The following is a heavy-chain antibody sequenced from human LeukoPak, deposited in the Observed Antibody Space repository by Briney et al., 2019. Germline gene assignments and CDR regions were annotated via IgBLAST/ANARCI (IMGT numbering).Heavy chain of an antibody. V-gene: IGHV4-39*01. Sequence: SETLSPTCTVSGGSISTSNYYWGWIRQPPGKGLEWIGSIYYSGSTYYNPSLKSRVTISVDTSKNQFSLKLSSVTAADTAVYYCASSVVVVAATEVGYWYFDLWGRGTLVTVSS. J-gene: IGHJ2*01. CDR1: GGSISTSNYY. D-gene: IGHD2-15*01. CDR3: ASSVVVVAATEVGYWYFDL. CDR2: IYYSGST.